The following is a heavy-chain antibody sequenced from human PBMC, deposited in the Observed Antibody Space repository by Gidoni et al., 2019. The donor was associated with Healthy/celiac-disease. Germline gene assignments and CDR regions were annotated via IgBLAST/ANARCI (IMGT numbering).Heavy chain of an antibody. CDR1: GYSFTGYW. Sequence: EVQLVQSGAEVKKPGESRRISCTGSGYSFTGYWVSWVRQMPGNGLEWMGRIDPSDSYTNYSPSFPGHVTISADKSIGTAYLQWSSLKASDTAMYYCARRGSSGWYYFDYWGQGTLVTVSS. D-gene: IGHD6-19*01. V-gene: IGHV5-10-1*03. J-gene: IGHJ4*02. CDR3: ARRGSSGWYYFDY. CDR2: IDPSDSYT.